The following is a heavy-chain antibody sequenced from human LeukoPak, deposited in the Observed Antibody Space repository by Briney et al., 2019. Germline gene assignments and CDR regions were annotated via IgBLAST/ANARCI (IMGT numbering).Heavy chain of an antibody. CDR3: AREMRVRGWDQRRYFDY. D-gene: IGHD6-19*01. CDR1: GYTFTSYG. CDR2: ISAYNGNT. Sequence: ASVKVSCKASGYTFTSYGISWVRQAPGQGLEWMGWISAYNGNTNYAQKLQGRVTMTTDTSTSTAYMELRSLRSDDTAVYYCAREMRVRGWDQRRYFDYWGQGTLVTVSS. V-gene: IGHV1-18*01. J-gene: IGHJ4*02.